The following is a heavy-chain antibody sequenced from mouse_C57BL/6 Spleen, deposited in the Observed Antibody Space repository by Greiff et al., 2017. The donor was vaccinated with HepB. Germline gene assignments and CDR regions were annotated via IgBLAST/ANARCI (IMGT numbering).Heavy chain of an antibody. CDR1: GYTFTDYN. Sequence: EVQLQQSGPELVKPGASVKMSCKASGYTFTDYNMHWVKQSHGKSLEWIGYINPNNGGTSYNQKFKGKATLTVNKSSSTAYMELRSLTSEDSAVYCCARLRLRQRYAMDYWGQGTSVTVSS. D-gene: IGHD2-4*01. J-gene: IGHJ4*01. CDR2: INPNNGGT. CDR3: ARLRLRQRYAMDY. V-gene: IGHV1-22*01.